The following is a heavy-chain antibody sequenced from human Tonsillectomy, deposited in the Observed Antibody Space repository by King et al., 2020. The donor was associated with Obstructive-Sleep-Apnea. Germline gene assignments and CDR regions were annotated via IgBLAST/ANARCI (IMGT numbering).Heavy chain of an antibody. Sequence: VQLVESGGGVVRPGGSLRLSCAASGFTFDDYAMSWVRQAPGKGLEWVSGINWNGGNTGYADSVMGRFTISRDNAKNSLYLQMDSLRPEDTAFYHCARARQSYSSSWFFDYWGQGTLVTVSS. CDR1: GFTFDDYA. V-gene: IGHV3-20*01. CDR2: INWNGGNT. D-gene: IGHD6-13*01. CDR3: ARARQSYSSSWFFDY. J-gene: IGHJ4*02.